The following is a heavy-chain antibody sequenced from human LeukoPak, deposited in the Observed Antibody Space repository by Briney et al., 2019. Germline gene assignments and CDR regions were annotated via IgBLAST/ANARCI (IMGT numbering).Heavy chain of an antibody. CDR1: GYTFTAYY. D-gene: IGHD2-15*01. CDR2: INPNTGGT. V-gene: IGHV1-2*02. CDR3: AREAGLRDWFDP. Sequence: ASVKVSCEASGYTFTAYYVHWVRQAPGQGLEWMGWINPNTGGTNYAQKFQGRVTMTRDTSISTAYMELSRLRSDDTAVYYCAREAGLRDWFDPWGQGTLVTVSS. J-gene: IGHJ5*02.